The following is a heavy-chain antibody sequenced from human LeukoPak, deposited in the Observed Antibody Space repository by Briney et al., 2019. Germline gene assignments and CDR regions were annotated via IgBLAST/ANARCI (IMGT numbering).Heavy chain of an antibody. CDR2: IYSSGST. CDR3: ARARGRLLLIDY. J-gene: IGHJ4*02. D-gene: IGHD2-15*01. V-gene: IGHV4-4*07. Sequence: SETLSLTCDVSGASISGYWWSWIRQPAGKGLEWIGRIYSSGSTDYNPSLKSRVTMSVDTSKNQFSLNLTSVTAADSAVYYCARARGRLLLIDYWGQGTLVTVSS. CDR1: GASISGYW.